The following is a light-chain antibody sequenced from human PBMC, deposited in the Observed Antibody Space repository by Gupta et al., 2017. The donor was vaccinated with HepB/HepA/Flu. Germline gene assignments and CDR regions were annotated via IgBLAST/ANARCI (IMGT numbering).Light chain of an antibody. CDR2: DDS. V-gene: IGLV3-21*04. Sequence: SYVLTQPPSVSVAPGKTARITCGGNNIGSETVHWYQQKPGQAPVLVISDDSDRPSGIPERFSGSNSGNTATLTISRVEAGDEADYYCQVWDTRTDQVVFGGGTKLTV. CDR3: QVWDTRTDQVV. J-gene: IGLJ2*01. CDR1: NIGSET.